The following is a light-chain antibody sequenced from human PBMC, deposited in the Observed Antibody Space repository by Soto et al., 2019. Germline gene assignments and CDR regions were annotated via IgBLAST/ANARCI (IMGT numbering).Light chain of an antibody. CDR3: QQYSSYSKT. J-gene: IGKJ1*01. Sequence: DIQLTQSPYTLSASVGDRVALTGLASQSISSWLAWYQQKPGKAPKLLIYDASSLESGVPSRFGGSGSGTEFTLTISSLQPDDFATYYCQQYSSYSKTFGQGTKVDIK. CDR1: QSISSW. CDR2: DAS. V-gene: IGKV1-5*01.